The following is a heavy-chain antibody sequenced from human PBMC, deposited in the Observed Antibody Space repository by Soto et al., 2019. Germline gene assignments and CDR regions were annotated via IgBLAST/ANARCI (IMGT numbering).Heavy chain of an antibody. J-gene: IGHJ4*02. CDR2: ISGSGGTT. Sequence: EVQLLQSGGGLEQPGGSLRLSCAASGFTFTTRAMSWVRQAPGKGLQWVSGISGSGGTTYYADSVKGRLTISRDNSKNMLYLQMNSLRDDDTAVYYCATGTQNFDYWGRGTRVTVSS. CDR3: ATGTQNFDY. D-gene: IGHD3-10*01. CDR1: GFTFTTRA. V-gene: IGHV3-23*01.